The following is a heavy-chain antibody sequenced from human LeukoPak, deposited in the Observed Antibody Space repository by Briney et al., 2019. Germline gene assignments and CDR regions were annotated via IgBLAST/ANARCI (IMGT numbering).Heavy chain of an antibody. V-gene: IGHV3-23*01. Sequence: PGGSLRLSCAASGFTFSSYAMSWVRQAPGKGLEWVSAISGSGGSTYYADSVKGRFTISRDNSKNTLYLQMNSLRAEDTAVYYCAKLCNNVLRFLRWPHDAFDIWGQGTMVTVSS. CDR3: AKLCNNVLRFLRWPHDAFDI. J-gene: IGHJ3*02. CDR2: ISGSGGST. CDR1: GFTFSSYA. D-gene: IGHD3-3*01.